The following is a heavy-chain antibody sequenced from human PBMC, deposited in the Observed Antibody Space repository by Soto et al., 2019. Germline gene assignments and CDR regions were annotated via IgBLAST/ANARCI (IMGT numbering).Heavy chain of an antibody. CDR2: ISSNGGFT. CDR1: GFTFNSYA. CDR3: VTTGHCSGTRCYEFRDYYYGMDV. Sequence: GGSLRLSCAASGFTFNSYALHWARQAPGKGLAYVSSISSNGGFTYYSDSVKGRFTISRDNSKNTLSLQMTSLRPEDTAVYYCVTTGHCSGTRCYEFRDYYYGMDVWGQGTTVTV. V-gene: IGHV3-64D*06. J-gene: IGHJ6*02. D-gene: IGHD2-2*01.